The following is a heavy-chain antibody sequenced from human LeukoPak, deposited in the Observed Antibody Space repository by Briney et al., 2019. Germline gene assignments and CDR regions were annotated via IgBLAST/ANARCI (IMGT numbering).Heavy chain of an antibody. Sequence: QTGGTLRLSCAASGFTFSSYTMSWVRQAPGKGLEWVAAISGNGGTTYYADSVEGRFTISRDNSKSTLYLRMNSLRAEDTALYYCAKDRHAPGRYCSSTTCFPFDPWGQGTLVTVSS. V-gene: IGHV3-23*01. CDR2: ISGNGGTT. CDR1: GFTFSSYT. D-gene: IGHD2-2*01. CDR3: AKDRHAPGRYCSSTTCFPFDP. J-gene: IGHJ5*02.